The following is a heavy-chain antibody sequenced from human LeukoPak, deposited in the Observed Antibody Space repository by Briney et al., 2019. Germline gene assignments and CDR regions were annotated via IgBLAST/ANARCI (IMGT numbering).Heavy chain of an antibody. Sequence: GGSLRLSCAASGFTFSSYGMSWVRQAPGKGLEWVSAISGSGGSTYYADSVKGRFKISRDNSKNTLYLQMNSLRADDTAVYYCAKNDGNLPYYYYYMDVWGKGTTVTVSS. V-gene: IGHV3-23*01. CDR2: ISGSGGST. J-gene: IGHJ6*03. CDR1: GFTFSSYG. CDR3: AKNDGNLPYYYYYMDV. D-gene: IGHD1-1*01.